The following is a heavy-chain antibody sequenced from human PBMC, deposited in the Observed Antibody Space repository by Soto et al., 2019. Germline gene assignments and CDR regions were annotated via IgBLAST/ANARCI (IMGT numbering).Heavy chain of an antibody. D-gene: IGHD3-16*01. CDR1: GYTFTGYY. V-gene: IGHV1-2*04. CDR2: INPNSGGT. CDR3: ANGGIEDFAGAGAFDI. Sequence: ASVKVSCKASGYTFTGYYMHWVRQAPGQGLEWMGWINPNSGGTNYAQKFQGWVTMTRDTSVSTAYMELSRLRSDDTAVYYGANGGIEDFAGAGAFDIWGQGTMVTVSS. J-gene: IGHJ3*02.